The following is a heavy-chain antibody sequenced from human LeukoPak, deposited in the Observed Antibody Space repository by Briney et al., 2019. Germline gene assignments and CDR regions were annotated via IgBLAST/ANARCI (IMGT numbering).Heavy chain of an antibody. CDR2: IIPIFGTA. J-gene: IGHJ4*02. CDR1: GGTFTNYA. CDR3: ARDSVNLGIAAAGNDY. D-gene: IGHD6-13*01. Sequence: GASVKVSCKASGGTFTNYAFNWVRQAPGQGLEWMGRIIPIFGTANYAQKFQGRVTITTDESTSTAYMELSSLRSEDTAVYYCARDSVNLGIAAAGNDYWGQGTLVTVSS. V-gene: IGHV1-69*05.